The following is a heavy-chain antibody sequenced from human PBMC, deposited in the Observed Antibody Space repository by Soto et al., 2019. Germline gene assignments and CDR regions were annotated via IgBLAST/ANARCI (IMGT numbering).Heavy chain of an antibody. CDR3: ARRLSVPNDGYNASYDFGMDG. CDR2: IDPGDSYT. J-gene: IGHJ6*02. Sequence: GESLKISCKGSGYSFTSYWISWVRQMPGKGLEWMGRIDPGDSYTNYSPSFQGHVTISADKSTNTAYLQWSSLKASDTAMYYCARRLSVPNDGYNASYDFGMDGRGHAITVTVSS. V-gene: IGHV5-10-1*01. CDR1: GYSFTSYW. D-gene: IGHD5-12*01.